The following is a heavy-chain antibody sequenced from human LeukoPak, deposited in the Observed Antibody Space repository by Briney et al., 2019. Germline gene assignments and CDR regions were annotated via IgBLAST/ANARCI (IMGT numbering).Heavy chain of an antibody. CDR3: AKEPRVATIEIFDY. D-gene: IGHD5-12*01. Sequence: HPGVSLRLSCAASGFTFSSYAMSWVRQAPGKGLVWVSSISGGGAVTYYADSVKGRFTISRDNSKNTVYLQMNSLRAEDTAVYYCAKEPRVATIEIFDYWGQGTLVTVSS. J-gene: IGHJ4*02. CDR1: GFTFSSYA. CDR2: ISGGGAVT. V-gene: IGHV3-23*01.